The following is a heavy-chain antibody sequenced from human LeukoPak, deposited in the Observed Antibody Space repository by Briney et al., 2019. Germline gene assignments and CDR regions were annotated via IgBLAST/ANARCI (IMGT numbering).Heavy chain of an antibody. CDR1: GYTFTGYY. Sequence: ASVKVSCKASGYTFTGYYMHWVRQAPGQGLEWMGWINPNSSGTNYAQKFQGRVTMTRDTSISTAYMELSRLRSDDTAVYYCAREGEYCSSTSCYGWFDPWGQGTLVTVSS. J-gene: IGHJ5*02. D-gene: IGHD2-2*01. CDR2: INPNSSGT. CDR3: AREGEYCSSTSCYGWFDP. V-gene: IGHV1-2*02.